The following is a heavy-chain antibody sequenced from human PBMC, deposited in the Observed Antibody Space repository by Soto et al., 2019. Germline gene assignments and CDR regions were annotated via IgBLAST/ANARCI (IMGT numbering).Heavy chain of an antibody. D-gene: IGHD6-13*01. CDR3: ATVPTPYSSTSPFVGYMDV. CDR2: ISGSGGST. J-gene: IGHJ6*03. Sequence: LSLTCAASGFTFSSYAMSWVRQAPGKGLEWVSAISGSGGSTYYADSVKGRFTISRDNSKNTLYLQMNSLRAEDTAVYYCATVPTPYSSTSPFVGYMDVWGKGTTVTVSS. CDR1: GFTFSSYA. V-gene: IGHV3-23*01.